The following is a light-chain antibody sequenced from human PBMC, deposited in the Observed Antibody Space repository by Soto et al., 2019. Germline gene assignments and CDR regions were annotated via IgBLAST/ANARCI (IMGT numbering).Light chain of an antibody. CDR1: QSVISTY. Sequence: IFFTQSXXTXSXXXXXRSTVSSXSSQSVISTYLAWYQQKPGQAPRLLIYGASSRATGIPDRFSGSGSGTDFTLTISRLEPEDFAVYYCQQYGSSPITFGQGTRLEIK. CDR3: QQYGSSPIT. J-gene: IGKJ5*01. CDR2: GAS. V-gene: IGKV3-20*01.